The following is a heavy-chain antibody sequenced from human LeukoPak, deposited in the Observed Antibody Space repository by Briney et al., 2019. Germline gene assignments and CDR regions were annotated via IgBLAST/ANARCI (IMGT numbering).Heavy chain of an antibody. CDR1: GFTFSSYW. J-gene: IGHJ4*02. V-gene: IGHV3-7*04. CDR2: IKQDGSEK. D-gene: IGHD6-6*01. Sequence: HPGGSLRLSCAASGFTFSSYWMSWVRQAPGKGLEWVANIKQDGSEKYYVDSVKGRFTISRDNAKNSLYLQMNSLRAEDTAVYYCARVMGYSSSSALYYFDYWGQGTLVTVSS. CDR3: ARVMGYSSSSALYYFDY.